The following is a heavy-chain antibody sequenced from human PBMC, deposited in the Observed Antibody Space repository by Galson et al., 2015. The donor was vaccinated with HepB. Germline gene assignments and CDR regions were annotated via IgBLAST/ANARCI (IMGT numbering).Heavy chain of an antibody. D-gene: IGHD2-2*01. CDR2: IYPTDADT. CDR3: VRRRSQLLNVDTDY. V-gene: IGHV5-51*01. CDR1: GYNFNRYW. Sequence: QSGAEVKMPGEFLKISCKTSGYNFNRYWIAWVRQMPGKGLEWMGIIYPTDADTRYSPSFQGQVFISADKSTATAYLQWSSLKASDTAIYFCVRRRSQLLNVDTDYWGQGSLVTVSS. J-gene: IGHJ4*01.